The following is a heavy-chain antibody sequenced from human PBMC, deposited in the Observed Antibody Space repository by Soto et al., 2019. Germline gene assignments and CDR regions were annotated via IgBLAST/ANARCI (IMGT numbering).Heavy chain of an antibody. D-gene: IGHD1-1*01. J-gene: IGHJ4*02. CDR2: ISYDGSNE. V-gene: IGHV3-30*18. CDR1: GFIFSTYG. CDR3: TKEYIVGTTWGYFES. Sequence: QVQLVQSGGGVVQPGRSLRLSCVASGFIFSTYGMHWVRQVPGKGLEWVAHISYDGSNEYYADSVKGRFTVSRDNAKNTLYQQMNGLKTEDTALYYCTKEYIVGTTWGYFESWGQGALVIVSS.